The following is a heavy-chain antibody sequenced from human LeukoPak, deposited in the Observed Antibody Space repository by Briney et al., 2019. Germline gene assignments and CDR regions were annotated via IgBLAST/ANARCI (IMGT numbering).Heavy chain of an antibody. Sequence: GGSVRLFCAASGFTLSRYGMQWVRQAPGRGLEGVAFLRYDGSNKYCADSVKGRFTIARDNSKDTLYREMNSLRGDDSVLYYGAKAYPDYNESSGSIDYWGQGTLVTVSS. CDR1: GFTLSRYG. CDR3: AKAYPDYNESSGSIDY. V-gene: IGHV3-30*02. CDR2: LRYDGSNK. J-gene: IGHJ4*01. D-gene: IGHD3-22*01.